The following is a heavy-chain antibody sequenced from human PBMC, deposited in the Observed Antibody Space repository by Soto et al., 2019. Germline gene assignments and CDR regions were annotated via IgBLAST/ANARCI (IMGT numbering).Heavy chain of an antibody. Sequence: PGGSLRLSCAASGFTFSNYAMSWVRQAPGKGLEWVSGISATGGSTYYADSVKGRFTISRDNSRNTLYLQMNSLRAEDTAFYYCEKGGYCTSISCPRWLDPWGQGTLVTVSS. J-gene: IGHJ5*02. V-gene: IGHV3-23*01. D-gene: IGHD2-2*01. CDR3: EKGGYCTSISCPRWLDP. CDR1: GFTFSNYA. CDR2: ISATGGST.